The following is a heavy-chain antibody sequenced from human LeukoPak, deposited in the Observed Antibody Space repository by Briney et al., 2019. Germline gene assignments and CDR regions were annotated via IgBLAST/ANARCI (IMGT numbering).Heavy chain of an antibody. Sequence: SVKVSCKASGFTFTSSAIQWVRQARGQRLEWIGWIVVGSGNTNYAQKFQERVTITRDMSTSTAYMELSSLRSEDTAMYYCAAVSAPDAFDIWGQGTMVTVSS. CDR3: AAVSAPDAFDI. V-gene: IGHV1-58*02. CDR2: IVVGSGNT. J-gene: IGHJ3*02. CDR1: GFTFTSSA.